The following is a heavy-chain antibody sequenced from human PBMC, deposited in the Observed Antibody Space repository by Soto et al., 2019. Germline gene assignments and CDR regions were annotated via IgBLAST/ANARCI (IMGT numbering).Heavy chain of an antibody. CDR2: ISHDGSNK. Sequence: QVQLVESGGGVVQPGTSLRLSCAASGFTFRTYVMHWVRQAPGKGLECVAVISHDGSNKYYAESVKGRFTISRDNSKNTLVRQMNSLRVAGTAVYYCACDRPQITIFDAFDIWGQGTMVTDSS. D-gene: IGHD3-3*01. V-gene: IGHV3-30*14. CDR1: GFTFRTYV. J-gene: IGHJ3*02. CDR3: ACDRPQITIFDAFDI.